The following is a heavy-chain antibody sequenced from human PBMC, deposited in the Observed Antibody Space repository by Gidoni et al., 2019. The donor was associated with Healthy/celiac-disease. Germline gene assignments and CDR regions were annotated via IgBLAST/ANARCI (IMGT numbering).Heavy chain of an antibody. CDR3: ARDPYCGGDCYLSAEYFQH. J-gene: IGHJ1*01. Sequence: QVQLVESGGGLVKPGGSLKLSCAASGFTCRDYYMRWIRQPPGKGLEWVSYISSSGSTIYYADSVKGRFTISRDNAKNSLYLQMNSLRAEDTAVYYCARDPYCGGDCYLSAEYFQHWGQGTLVTVSS. CDR1: GFTCRDYY. CDR2: ISSSGSTI. V-gene: IGHV3-11*01. D-gene: IGHD2-21*02.